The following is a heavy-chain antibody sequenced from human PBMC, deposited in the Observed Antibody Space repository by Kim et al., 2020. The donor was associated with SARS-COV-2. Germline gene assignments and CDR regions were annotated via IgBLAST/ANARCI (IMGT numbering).Heavy chain of an antibody. CDR2: IYYSGST. CDR3: ARQVEYGDSHTYYYYYMD. CDR1: GGSISSYY. V-gene: IGHV4-59*08. D-gene: IGHD4-17*01. Sequence: SETLSLTCTVSGGSISSYYWSWIRQPPGKGLEWIGYIYYSGSTNYNPSLKSRVTISVDTSKNQFSLKLSSVTAADTAVYYCARQVEYGDSHTYYYYYMD. J-gene: IGHJ6*03.